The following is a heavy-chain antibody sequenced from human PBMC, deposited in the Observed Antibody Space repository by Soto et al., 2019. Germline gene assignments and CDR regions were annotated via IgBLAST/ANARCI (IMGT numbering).Heavy chain of an antibody. CDR1: GFTFSRYG. CDR3: AKETIAVGGPNYFDY. Sequence: SGGGVVQPWRSLRLLCEGSGFTFSRYGMHWVRQAPGMGLEWVAVVSHDGLAQYYGDSVKGRFTISRDNSQNTLYLQMNNLRTEDTAIYYCAKETIAVGGPNYFDYWGQGTLVTVSS. J-gene: IGHJ4*02. D-gene: IGHD6-19*01. CDR2: VSHDGLAQ. V-gene: IGHV3-30*18.